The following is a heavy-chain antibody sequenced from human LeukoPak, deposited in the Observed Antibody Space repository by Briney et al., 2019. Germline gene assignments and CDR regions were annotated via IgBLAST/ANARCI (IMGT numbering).Heavy chain of an antibody. CDR1: GGTFSSYA. CDR3: ARAGYYYDSSGYLRYNAFDI. D-gene: IGHD3-22*01. V-gene: IGHV1-69*04. J-gene: IGHJ3*02. CDR2: ITPILGIA. Sequence: ASVKVSCKASGGTFSSYAISWVRQAPGQGLEWMGRITPILGIANYAQKFQGRVTITADKSTSTAYMELSSLRSEDAAVYYCARAGYYYDSSGYLRYNAFDIWGQGTMATVSS.